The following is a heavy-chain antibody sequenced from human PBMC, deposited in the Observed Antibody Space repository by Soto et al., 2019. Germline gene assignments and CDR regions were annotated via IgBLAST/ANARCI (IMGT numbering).Heavy chain of an antibody. J-gene: IGHJ4*02. CDR1: GFTFDNYA. V-gene: IGHV3-9*01. CDR3: AKDHMAWAGLFDS. D-gene: IGHD6-19*01. CDR2: ISWNSGNI. Sequence: GGSLRLSCAASGFTFDNYAMHWVRQVPGKGLEWVSGISWNSGNIGYADSVKGRFTISRDNAQNSPYLQMNSLRSEDTAFYYCAKDHMAWAGLFDSWGQGTLVTVSS.